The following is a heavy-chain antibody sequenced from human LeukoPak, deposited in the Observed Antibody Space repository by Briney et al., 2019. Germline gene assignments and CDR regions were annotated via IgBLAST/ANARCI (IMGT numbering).Heavy chain of an antibody. CDR2: MNPNTANT. CDR1: GHTFTHYD. D-gene: IGHD3-16*01. V-gene: IGHV1-8*01. Sequence: GASVKVSCKDSGHTFTHYDFNWVRQATGQGLEWIGWMNPNTANTAYAQNFQGRVILTMNTSISTAYMELRGLTSDDTAVYFCARTSYDTPWFDPWGQGTLVTVSS. J-gene: IGHJ5*02. CDR3: ARTSYDTPWFDP.